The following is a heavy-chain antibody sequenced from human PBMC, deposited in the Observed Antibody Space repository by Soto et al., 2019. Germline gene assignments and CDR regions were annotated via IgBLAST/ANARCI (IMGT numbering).Heavy chain of an antibody. CDR1: GYRFTSYW. V-gene: IGHV5-51*01. CDR3: ARKDKSGYFNWFDP. CDR2: IFPSDSDT. J-gene: IGHJ5*02. D-gene: IGHD3-22*01. Sequence: GEFLKISCRTSGYRFTSYWIAWVRQMPGKGLERMGIIFPSDSDTRYSPSFQGQVTISADRSTSTVFLQWASLKASDTAVYFCARKDKSGYFNWFDPWGQGTLVTVSS.